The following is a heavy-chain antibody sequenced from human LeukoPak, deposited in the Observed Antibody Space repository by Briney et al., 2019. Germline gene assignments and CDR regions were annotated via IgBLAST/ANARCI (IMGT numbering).Heavy chain of an antibody. Sequence: SGTLSLTCAVYGGSFSGYYWSWIRQPPGKGLEWIGEINLSGSTKYNPALKSRVTISVDTSKNQFSLKLSSVTAADTAVYYCARAYDSSGYCFDAWGQGTLVTVSS. CDR2: INLSGST. J-gene: IGHJ4*02. D-gene: IGHD3-22*01. CDR3: ARAYDSSGYCFDA. V-gene: IGHV4-34*01. CDR1: GGSFSGYY.